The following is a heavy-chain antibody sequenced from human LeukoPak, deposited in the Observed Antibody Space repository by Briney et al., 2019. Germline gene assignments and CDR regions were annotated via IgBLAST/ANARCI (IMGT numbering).Heavy chain of an antibody. CDR3: TTGIRGD. CDR1: GFSCNVYS. J-gene: IGHJ4*02. Sequence: GGSLRLSCVASGFSCNVYSMNWVRQAPGEGLDWVGRIASKTDGGATDYAAPVKGRFTISRDDSKNTLNLQMNSLKTEDTAVYYCTTGIRGDWGQGTLVTVSS. D-gene: IGHD3-10*01. V-gene: IGHV3-15*04. CDR2: IASKTDGGAT.